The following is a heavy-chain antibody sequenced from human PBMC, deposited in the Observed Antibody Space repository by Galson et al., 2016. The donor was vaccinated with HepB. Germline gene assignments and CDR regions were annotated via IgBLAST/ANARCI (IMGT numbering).Heavy chain of an antibody. CDR1: GGSIKTIY. CDR2: ITYSGST. V-gene: IGHV4-59*01. CDR3: SRGDEMATLNHS. Sequence: SETLSLTCTVSGGSIKTIYWSWIRHPPGKGLEWIGYITYSGSTNYHPSLQSRVTTSLDTSKNQFSLRLTSVTAADTAVYYCSRGDEMATLNHSWGQGTLVTVSS. D-gene: IGHD5-24*01. J-gene: IGHJ4*02.